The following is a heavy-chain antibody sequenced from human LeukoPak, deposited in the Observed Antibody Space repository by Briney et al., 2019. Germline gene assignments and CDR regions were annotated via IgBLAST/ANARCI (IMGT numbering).Heavy chain of an antibody. CDR1: GYTFTSYG. CDR2: ISAYNGNT. V-gene: IGHV1-18*01. CDR3: AKSVTAAGFYYYYLDV. D-gene: IGHD6-13*01. Sequence: GASVKVSCKASGYTFTSYGISWVRQAPGQGLEWMGWISAYNGNTNYAQKFQGRVTMTTDTSTSTAYMELRSLRSDDTAVYYCAKSVTAAGFYYYYLDVWGKGTTVTISS. J-gene: IGHJ6*03.